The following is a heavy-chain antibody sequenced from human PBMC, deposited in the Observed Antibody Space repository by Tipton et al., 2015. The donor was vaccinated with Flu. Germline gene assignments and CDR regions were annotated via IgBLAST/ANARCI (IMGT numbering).Heavy chain of an antibody. V-gene: IGHV4-31*03. CDR2: IYYSGST. Sequence: TLSLTCNVSGGSISIGGAYWSWIRQHPGKGLEWIGGIYYSGSTYKNPSLTSRVSISVDTSKNQFSLNLKSVTAADTAVYYCVRDQGLGDGLTYDYYGMDVWGQGP. CDR1: GGSISIGGAY. D-gene: IGHD3-22*01. CDR3: VRDQGLGDGLTYDYYGMDV. J-gene: IGHJ6*02.